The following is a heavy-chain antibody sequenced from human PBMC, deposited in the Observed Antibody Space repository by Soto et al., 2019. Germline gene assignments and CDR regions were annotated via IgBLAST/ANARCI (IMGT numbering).Heavy chain of an antibody. V-gene: IGHV4-59*08. D-gene: IGHD4-17*01. J-gene: IGHJ6*02. CDR2: VYYTGDT. Sequence: QGQLQQSGPRLVKPSETLSLTCTVSSGPDRSHNWGWIRQPTGRGLEWIGYVYYTGDTAYNPSLRGRVTISADTSTNDISLTLNSVTAADTAVYYCVRQGIDYLHGLVDVWGQGTTVSVSS. CDR3: VRQGIDYLHGLVDV. CDR1: SGPDRSHN.